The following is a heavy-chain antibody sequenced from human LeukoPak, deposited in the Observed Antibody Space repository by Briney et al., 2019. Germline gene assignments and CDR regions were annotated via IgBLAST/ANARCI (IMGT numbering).Heavy chain of an antibody. D-gene: IGHD6-19*01. CDR1: GFTFSSYA. J-gene: IGHJ4*02. CDR2: MSSSGSTI. CDR3: ARESRQWLVLGGVDY. Sequence: GGSLRLSCAASGFTFSSYAMTWVRQAPGKGLEWVSYMSSSGSTIYYADSVKGRFTISRDNAKNSLYLQMNSLRAEDTAVYYCARESRQWLVLGGVDYWGQGTLVTVSS. V-gene: IGHV3-48*03.